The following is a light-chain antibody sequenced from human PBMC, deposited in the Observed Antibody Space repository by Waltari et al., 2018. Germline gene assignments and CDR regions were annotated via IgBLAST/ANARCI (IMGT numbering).Light chain of an antibody. V-gene: IGKV4-1*01. J-gene: IGKJ5*01. CDR3: QQYYSTPPT. CDR2: WAS. Sequence: DIVMTQSPDSLAVSLGERATINCKSSQTLLYSSNNKNYLALYQQKPGQPPKLLIYWASARESGVPDRFSGSGSGTDFTLTISSLQAEDVAVYYCQQYYSTPPTFGQGTRLEIK. CDR1: QTLLYSSNNKNY.